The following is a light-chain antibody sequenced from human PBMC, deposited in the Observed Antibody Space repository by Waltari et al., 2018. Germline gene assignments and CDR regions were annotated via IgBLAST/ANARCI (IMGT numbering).Light chain of an antibody. V-gene: IGKV1-39*01. CDR2: AAS. J-gene: IGKJ4*01. CDR1: QSISSY. Sequence: DIQMTQSPSSLSASVGDRVTITCRASQSISSYLNWYKQKPGKAPTRLIYAASSLQSGVPSRFSGSGSGTDFTLTISSLQPEDFATYYCQQSYSTLLTFGGGTKVEIK. CDR3: QQSYSTLLT.